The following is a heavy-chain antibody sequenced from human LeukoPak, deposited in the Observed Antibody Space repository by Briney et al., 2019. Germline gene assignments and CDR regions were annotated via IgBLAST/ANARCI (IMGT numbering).Heavy chain of an antibody. J-gene: IGHJ3*02. Sequence: SETLSLTCTVSGGSISSYYWSWIRQPPGKGLEWIGYIYYSGSTNYNPSLKSRVTISVDTSKNQFSLKLSSVTAADTAVYYCARVKCLPDAFDIWGQGTTVTVSS. CDR1: GGSISSYY. D-gene: IGHD5/OR15-5a*01. CDR2: IYYSGST. V-gene: IGHV4-59*01. CDR3: ARVKCLPDAFDI.